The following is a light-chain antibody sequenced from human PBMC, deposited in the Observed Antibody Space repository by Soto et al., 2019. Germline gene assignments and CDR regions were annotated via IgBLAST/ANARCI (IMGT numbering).Light chain of an antibody. CDR2: NVS. CDR3: TSYTSGSLYV. Sequence: QSVXXQPASVSGSPGQSITISCTGTSSDFGAYNYVSWYQQYPGKVPKLLIYNVSNRPSGVSNRFSGSKSGNTASLTISGLQAEDEADYFCTSYTSGSLYVFGTGTKVTVL. CDR1: SSDFGAYNY. V-gene: IGLV2-14*01. J-gene: IGLJ1*01.